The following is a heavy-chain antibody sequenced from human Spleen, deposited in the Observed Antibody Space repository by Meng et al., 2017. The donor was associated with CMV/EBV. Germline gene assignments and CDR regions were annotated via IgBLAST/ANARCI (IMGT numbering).Heavy chain of an antibody. V-gene: IGHV3-30*04. J-gene: IGHJ4*02. CDR1: GFRFGSYA. CDR2: ISHDGDHE. D-gene: IGHD1-1*01. Sequence: ASGFRFGSYAMHWVRQAPGKGLEWVTVISHDGDHEFYADSVRGRFTISRDNSRNTLYLHMKSLKVEDTAVYFCGKDRIALERSCLDSWGQGTLVTVSS. CDR3: GKDRIALERSCLDS.